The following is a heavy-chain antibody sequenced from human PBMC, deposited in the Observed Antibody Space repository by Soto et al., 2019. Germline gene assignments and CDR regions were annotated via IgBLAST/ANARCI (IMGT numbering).Heavy chain of an antibody. Sequence: QVQLQESGPGLVKPSETLSLTCTVSGGSIRNFYWSWIRQPPGEGLEWIGYIYYSGRTNYKPSLKSRVTISVDTSKNQFSLKLTSVTAADTAIYFLARNRISMVRGVHTSSYMDVWGKGTTVTVSS. J-gene: IGHJ6*03. D-gene: IGHD3-10*01. CDR3: ARNRISMVRGVHTSSYMDV. CDR2: IYYSGRT. V-gene: IGHV4-59*08. CDR1: GGSIRNFY.